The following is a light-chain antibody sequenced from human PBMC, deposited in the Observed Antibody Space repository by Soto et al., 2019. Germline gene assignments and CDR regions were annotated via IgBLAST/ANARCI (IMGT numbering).Light chain of an antibody. CDR2: DNN. J-gene: IGLJ2*01. CDR1: SSNIGDNY. Sequence: QSVLTQPPSVSAAPGQKVTISCSGSSSNIGDNYVSWYQQVPGTAPKLVIYDNNKRPSGIPDRFSGSKSGTSATLGITGLQTGDEADYYCGAWDYSLSAGVFGGGTKLTVL. V-gene: IGLV1-51*01. CDR3: GAWDYSLSAGV.